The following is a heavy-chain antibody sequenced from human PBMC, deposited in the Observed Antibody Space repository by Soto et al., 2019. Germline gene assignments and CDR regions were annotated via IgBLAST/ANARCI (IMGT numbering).Heavy chain of an antibody. Sequence: GGSLRLSCAAAGFTFSSYAMIWVRQAPGKGLEWVSAISGSGGSTYYADSVKGRFTISRDNSKNTLYLQMNSLRAEDTAVYYCAKCSGYYYYYGMDVWGQGTTVTVSS. CDR1: GFTFSSYA. CDR3: AKCSGYYYYYGMDV. J-gene: IGHJ6*02. D-gene: IGHD3-10*02. V-gene: IGHV3-23*01. CDR2: ISGSGGST.